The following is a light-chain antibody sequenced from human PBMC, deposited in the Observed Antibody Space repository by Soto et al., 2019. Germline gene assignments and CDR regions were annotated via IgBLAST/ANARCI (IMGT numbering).Light chain of an antibody. J-gene: IGKJ4*01. CDR1: QSVYGN. Sequence: EILMTQSPATLSVSLGERATLSCRASQSVYGNLAWYQQKPGQAPRLLVFGASTRAAGIPARFSGGGSGTGYTLTISSLQSEDFAVYYCQQYNNWPLLSFGGGTKVE. CDR3: QQYNNWPLLS. CDR2: GAS. V-gene: IGKV3D-15*01.